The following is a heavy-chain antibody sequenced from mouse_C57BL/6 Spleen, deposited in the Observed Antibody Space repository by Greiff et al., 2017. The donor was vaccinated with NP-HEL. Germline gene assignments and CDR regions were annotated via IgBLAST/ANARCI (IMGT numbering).Heavy chain of an antibody. CDR3: ERYPYYGSSYAWFAY. CDR1: GYTFTSYW. V-gene: IGHV1-61*01. J-gene: IGHJ3*01. D-gene: IGHD1-1*01. CDR2: IYPSDSET. Sequence: QVQLQQPGAELVRPGSSVKLSCKASGYTFTSYWMDWVKQRPGQGLEWIGNIYPSDSETPYNQKFKDKATLTVDKSSSTAYMQLSSLTSEDSAVYYCERYPYYGSSYAWFAYWGQGTLVTVSA.